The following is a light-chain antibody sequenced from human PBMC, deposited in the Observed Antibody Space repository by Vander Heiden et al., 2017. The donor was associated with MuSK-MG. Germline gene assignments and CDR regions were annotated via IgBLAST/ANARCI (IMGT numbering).Light chain of an antibody. CDR2: AVS. J-gene: IGLJ3*02. Sequence: QSALTQPASVSGSPGQSISISCTGTRSDVGGYNYVSCYQQYPGKAHKLIIYAVSNRPSGVSSRFSGSKSGNTASLTISGLQAEDEADFYCTSYASSSAQVFGGGTKLTVL. CDR3: TSYASSSAQV. CDR1: RSDVGGYNY. V-gene: IGLV2-14*03.